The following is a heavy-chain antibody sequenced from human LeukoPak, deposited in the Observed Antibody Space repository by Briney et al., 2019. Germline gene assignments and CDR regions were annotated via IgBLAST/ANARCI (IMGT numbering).Heavy chain of an antibody. J-gene: IGHJ4*02. Sequence: SETLYLTCTVSGTSISTYYWSWIRQPPGKGLEWVGYLYYSGSTSYNPSLKSRVTISVDTSKNQFSMRLSSVPAADTAVYYCARAGSGYSFDYWGQVTLVTVSS. CDR1: GTSISTYY. D-gene: IGHD3-10*01. CDR2: LYYSGST. V-gene: IGHV4-59*08. CDR3: ARAGSGYSFDY.